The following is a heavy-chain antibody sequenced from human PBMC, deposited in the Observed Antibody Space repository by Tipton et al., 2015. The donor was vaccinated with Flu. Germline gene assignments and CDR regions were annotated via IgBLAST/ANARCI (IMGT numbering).Heavy chain of an antibody. D-gene: IGHD4-17*01. Sequence: AVSGYFINSGYYWGWIRQPPGKGLEWIGSIYHRGSTYYNPSLKSRVTISVDTSKNQFSLKLSSVTAADTAVYFCARFIPLTHYGDYVGVFDHWGQGTLVTVSS. CDR3: ARFIPLTHYGDYVGVFDH. V-gene: IGHV4-38-2*01. CDR2: IYHRGST. J-gene: IGHJ5*02. CDR1: GYFINSGYY.